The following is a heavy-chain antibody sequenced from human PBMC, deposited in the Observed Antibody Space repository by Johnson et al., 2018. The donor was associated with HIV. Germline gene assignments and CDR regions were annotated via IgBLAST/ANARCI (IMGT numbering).Heavy chain of an antibody. Sequence: QVLLVESGGGVVQPGRSLRLSCAASGFTFSSYAMHWVRQAPGKGLEWVAVISYDGSNKYYADSVKGRFTISRDNSKNTLYLQMKRLRVEDTAVYYCARDDLDNSGHLMAFDMWGQGTRVTVSS. V-gene: IGHV3-30*14. D-gene: IGHD1-26*01. CDR1: GFTFSSYA. CDR3: ARDDLDNSGHLMAFDM. J-gene: IGHJ3*02. CDR2: ISYDGSNK.